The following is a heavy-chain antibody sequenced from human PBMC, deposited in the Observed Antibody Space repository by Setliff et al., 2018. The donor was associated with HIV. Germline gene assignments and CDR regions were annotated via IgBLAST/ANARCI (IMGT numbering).Heavy chain of an antibody. Sequence: ASVKVSCKASGYTFTMYGITWVRQAPGQGLEWMGWVSPYNENTNYAQKVQDRVVMTIDTSTNTAYMELRSLRFDDTAVYYCARDNYYDTSGAIGYWGQGTMVTVSS. CDR1: GYTFTMYG. J-gene: IGHJ4*02. CDR2: VSPYNENT. CDR3: ARDNYYDTSGAIGY. D-gene: IGHD3-22*01. V-gene: IGHV1-18*01.